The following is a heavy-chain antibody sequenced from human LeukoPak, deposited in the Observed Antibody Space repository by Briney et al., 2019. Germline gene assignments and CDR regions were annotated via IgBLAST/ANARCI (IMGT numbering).Heavy chain of an antibody. J-gene: IGHJ5*02. D-gene: IGHD3-3*01. CDR1: GYSISTGYY. CDR3: ATFFWSGYSS. V-gene: IGHV4-38-2*02. Sequence: SETLSLTCTVSGYSISTGYYWGWIRQPPGRGLEWIGSLSHTETLCQSGNSNYNPSLKSRVTISLDTSKNQFSPKLTSVTAADTAVYYCATFFWSGYSSWGQGTLVTVSS. CDR2: LSHTETLCQSGNS.